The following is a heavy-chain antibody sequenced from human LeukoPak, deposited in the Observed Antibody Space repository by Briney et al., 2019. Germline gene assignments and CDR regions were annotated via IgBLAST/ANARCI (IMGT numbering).Heavy chain of an antibody. CDR3: AKCSANYYNDAFDI. D-gene: IGHD3-10*02. CDR2: IKGGGGAT. CDR1: RFIFSSYS. V-gene: IGHV3-21*04. Sequence: GGSLRLSCAASRFIFSSYSMNWVRQAPGKGLEWVSFIKGGGGATHYSESVKGRFTISRDNSRNLLYLHMNSLRAEDTAMYYCAKCSANYYNDAFDIWGRGTMVTVSS. J-gene: IGHJ3*02.